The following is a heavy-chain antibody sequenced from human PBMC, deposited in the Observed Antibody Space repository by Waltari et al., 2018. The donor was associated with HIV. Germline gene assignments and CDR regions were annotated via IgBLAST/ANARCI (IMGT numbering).Heavy chain of an antibody. CDR2: IGTAGDT. J-gene: IGHJ6*02. Sequence: EVQLVASGGGLVQPGGSLRPSCAASGFPFSRSDMHWVRQATGKGLEWVSAIGTAGDTYYPGSVKGRFTISRENAKNSLYLQMNSLRAGDTAVYYCARDCSGGSCTTGGMDVWGQGTTVTVSS. V-gene: IGHV3-13*01. CDR3: ARDCSGGSCTTGGMDV. CDR1: GFPFSRSD. D-gene: IGHD2-15*01.